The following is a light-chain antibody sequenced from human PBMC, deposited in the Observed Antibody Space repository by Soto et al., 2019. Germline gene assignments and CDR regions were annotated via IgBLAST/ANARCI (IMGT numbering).Light chain of an antibody. Sequence: DIPLTQSPSSLSASVGDRVTITCRASQSISSYLNWYQQKPGKAPKLLIYAASSLQSGVPSRFSGSGSGTEFTLTISSLQPEDFATYYCLQHNSYPRTFGQGTKVDI. CDR1: QSISSY. V-gene: IGKV1-17*01. J-gene: IGKJ1*01. CDR3: LQHNSYPRT. CDR2: AAS.